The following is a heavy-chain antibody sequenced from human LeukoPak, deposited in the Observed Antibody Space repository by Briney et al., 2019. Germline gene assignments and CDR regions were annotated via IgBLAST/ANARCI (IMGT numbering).Heavy chain of an antibody. CDR2: IYYSGST. CDR1: GFTFSDYY. J-gene: IGHJ4*02. D-gene: IGHD3-22*01. V-gene: IGHV4-30-4*08. Sequence: LRLSCAASGFTFSDYYMSWIRQPPGKGLEWIGYIYYSGSTYYNPSLKSRVTISVDTSKNQFSLKLSSVTAADTAVYYCARVQAYYYDSSGYSYYFDYWGQGTLVTVSS. CDR3: ARVQAYYYDSSGYSYYFDY.